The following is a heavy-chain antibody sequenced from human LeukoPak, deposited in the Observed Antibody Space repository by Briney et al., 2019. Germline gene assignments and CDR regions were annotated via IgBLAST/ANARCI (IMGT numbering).Heavy chain of an antibody. CDR2: ISGRGGST. CDR1: GFIFGSYG. V-gene: IGHV3-23*01. Sequence: QTGGSLRLSCAASGFIFGSYGMSWVRPTPGKGLEWVSGISGRGGSTYYADSVKGRFTISRDNSKNTLYLQMNSLRAEDSAVYYCAKELYHHGLFDWLFDYWGQGTLVTVSS. J-gene: IGHJ4*02. D-gene: IGHD3-9*01. CDR3: AKELYHHGLFDWLFDY.